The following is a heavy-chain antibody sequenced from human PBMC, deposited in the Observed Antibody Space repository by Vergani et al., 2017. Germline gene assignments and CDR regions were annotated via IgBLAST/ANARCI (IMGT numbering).Heavy chain of an antibody. CDR1: GFTFDDYA. CDR3: VKDIAASGNYWYFGL. CDR2: INWNSDSI. D-gene: IGHD6-13*01. V-gene: IGHV3-9*01. Sequence: VRLVESGGGLVQPGRSLRLSCAASGFTFDDYAMHWVRQAPGKGLEWVSGINWNSDSIAYADSVKGRFTISRDNAKNSLYLQMNSLRAEDTSLYYCVKDIAASGNYWYFGLWGRGTLVTVSS. J-gene: IGHJ2*01.